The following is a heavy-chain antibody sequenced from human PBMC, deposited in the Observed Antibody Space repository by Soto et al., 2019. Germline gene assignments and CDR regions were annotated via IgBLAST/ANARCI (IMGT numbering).Heavy chain of an antibody. V-gene: IGHV4-34*01. CDR3: ARAGYCSSTSCSTSDYYYGMDV. Sequence: SETLSLTCAVYGGSFSGYYWSWIRQPPGKGLEWIGEINHSGSTNYNPSLKSRVTISVDTSKDQFSLKLSSVTAADTAVYYCARAGYCSSTSCSTSDYYYGMDVWGQGTTVTVSS. CDR2: INHSGST. D-gene: IGHD2-2*01. J-gene: IGHJ6*02. CDR1: GGSFSGYY.